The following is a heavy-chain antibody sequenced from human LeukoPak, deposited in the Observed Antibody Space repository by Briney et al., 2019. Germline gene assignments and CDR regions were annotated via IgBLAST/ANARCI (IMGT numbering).Heavy chain of an antibody. D-gene: IGHD3-22*01. CDR1: GGSFSGYY. J-gene: IGHJ4*02. CDR2: IYYSGST. V-gene: IGHV4-59*01. Sequence: SETLSLTCAVYGGSFSGYYWSWIRQPPGKGLEWIGYIYYSGSTNYNPSLKSRVTISVDTSKNQFSLKLSSVTAADTAVYYCASYYDASSTFDYWGQGTLVTVSS. CDR3: ASYYDASSTFDY.